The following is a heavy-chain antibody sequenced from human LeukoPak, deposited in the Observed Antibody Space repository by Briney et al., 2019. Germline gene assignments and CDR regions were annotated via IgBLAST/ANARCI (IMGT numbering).Heavy chain of an antibody. J-gene: IGHJ4*02. Sequence: ASVTVSFKASGYTFTVYYMHWVRQAPGQGLEWMGWINPNSGGTNYAQKFQGRVTMTRDTSISTAYMELSRLRSDDTAVYYCARDPDEYYYDSSGPGSIVDYWGQGTLVTVS. CDR1: GYTFTVYY. V-gene: IGHV1-2*02. CDR3: ARDPDEYYYDSSGPGSIVDY. D-gene: IGHD3-22*01. CDR2: INPNSGGT.